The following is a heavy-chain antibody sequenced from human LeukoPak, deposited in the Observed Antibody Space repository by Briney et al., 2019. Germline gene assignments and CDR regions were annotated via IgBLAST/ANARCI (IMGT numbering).Heavy chain of an antibody. Sequence: PGGSLRLSCAASGFTVSSNYMNWVRQAPGKGLEWVSVIYSNTFHADSVKGRFTISRDNSKNTVYLQMNSLRVEDTAVYYCARDGGSGPFDYWGQGTLVTVSS. D-gene: IGHD3-10*01. CDR1: GFTVSSNY. V-gene: IGHV3-66*01. J-gene: IGHJ4*02. CDR3: ARDGGSGPFDY. CDR2: IYSNT.